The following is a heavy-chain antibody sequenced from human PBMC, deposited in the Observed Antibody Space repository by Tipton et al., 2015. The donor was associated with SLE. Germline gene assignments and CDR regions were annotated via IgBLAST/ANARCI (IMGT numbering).Heavy chain of an antibody. CDR1: GGSISSGDYY. CDR3: ARNHYHISTGYSDAFDI. V-gene: IGHV4-30-4*01. J-gene: IGHJ3*02. Sequence: TLSLTCTVSGGSISSGDYYWSWIRQPPGKGLEWIGYIYYSGSTNYNPSLKSRVTISVDTSKNQFSLKLSSVTAADTAVYYCARNHYHISTGYSDAFDIWGQGTMVTVSS. CDR2: IYYSGST. D-gene: IGHD3-9*01.